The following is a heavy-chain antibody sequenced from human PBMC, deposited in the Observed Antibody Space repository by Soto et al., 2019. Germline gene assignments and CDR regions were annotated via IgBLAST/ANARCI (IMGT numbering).Heavy chain of an antibody. Sequence: GGPLRLSCAASGFTFSSYAMSWVRQAPGKELEWVSAISGSGGSTYYADSVKGRFTISRDNSKNTLYLQMNSLRAEDTAVYYCAKGLGYCTNGVCYGGAPRFTFDYWGQGTLVTVSS. CDR1: GFTFSSYA. D-gene: IGHD2-8*01. J-gene: IGHJ4*02. CDR2: ISGSGGST. CDR3: AKGLGYCTNGVCYGGAPRFTFDY. V-gene: IGHV3-23*01.